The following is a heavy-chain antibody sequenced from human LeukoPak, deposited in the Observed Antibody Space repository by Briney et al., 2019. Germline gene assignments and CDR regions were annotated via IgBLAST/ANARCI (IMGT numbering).Heavy chain of an antibody. V-gene: IGHV3-21*01. Sequence: GGSLRLSCAASGFTFRSYSMNWVRQTPGKGLEWVSAIDPSSTYIYYADSVKGRFTISRDNTENSLYLQMNSLRVEDTAVYYCARAPTVLVGYCSSSSCQADYWGQGTLVTVSS. J-gene: IGHJ4*02. CDR3: ARAPTVLVGYCSSSSCQADY. D-gene: IGHD2-2*01. CDR1: GFTFRSYS. CDR2: IDPSSTYI.